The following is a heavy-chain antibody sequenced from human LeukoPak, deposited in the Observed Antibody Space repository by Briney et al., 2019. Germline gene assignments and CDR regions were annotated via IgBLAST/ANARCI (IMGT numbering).Heavy chain of an antibody. D-gene: IGHD4-17*01. CDR2: IYYSGST. Sequence: SETLSLTRTVSGGSISSYYWSWIRQPPGKGLEWIGYIYYSGSTNYNPSLKSRVTISVDTSKNQFSLKLSSVTAADTAVYYCARAGYGDSFYTDYFDYWGQGTLVTVSS. J-gene: IGHJ4*02. CDR1: GGSISSYY. CDR3: ARAGYGDSFYTDYFDY. V-gene: IGHV4-59*01.